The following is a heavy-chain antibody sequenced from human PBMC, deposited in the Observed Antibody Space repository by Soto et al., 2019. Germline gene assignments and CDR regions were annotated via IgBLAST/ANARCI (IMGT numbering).Heavy chain of an antibody. CDR3: AGRSSIRLTFYFDY. CDR2: IYYSGST. Sequence: QVQLQESGPGLVKPSQTLSLTCTVSGGSISSGGYHWTWIRQHPGKGLEWIGYIYYSGSTYYNPSRKSRVTITVDTANNQFSLKLTSVTAADTAVYYCAGRSSIRLTFYFDYWGLGTLVTVSS. D-gene: IGHD6-13*01. J-gene: IGHJ4*02. V-gene: IGHV4-31*03. CDR1: GGSISSGGYH.